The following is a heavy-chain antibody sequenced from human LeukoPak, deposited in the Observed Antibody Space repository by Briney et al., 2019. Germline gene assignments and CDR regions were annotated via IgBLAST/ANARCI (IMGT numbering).Heavy chain of an antibody. CDR3: AKKGPSVTGGDAFDI. Sequence: GGSLRLSCAASGFTFDDYYMSWIRQAPGKGLEWVSYISSSGSTIYYADSVKGRFTISRDNAKNSLYLQMNSLRAEDTAVYYCAKKGPSVTGGDAFDIWGQGTMVTVSS. J-gene: IGHJ3*02. CDR1: GFTFDDYY. CDR2: ISSSGSTI. D-gene: IGHD4-17*01. V-gene: IGHV3-11*01.